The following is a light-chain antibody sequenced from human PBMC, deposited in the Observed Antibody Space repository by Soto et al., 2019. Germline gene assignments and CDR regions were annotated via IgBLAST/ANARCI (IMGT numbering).Light chain of an antibody. Sequence: DNQMTQSPSTLSASVGDRVTITCRASQSISSWLAWYQQKPGKAPKLLIYDASSLESGVPSRFSGSGSGTEFTLTISSLQPDDFATYYCQQYNSYSRRTFGQGTKVDIK. V-gene: IGKV1-5*01. CDR3: QQYNSYSRRT. CDR2: DAS. CDR1: QSISSW. J-gene: IGKJ1*01.